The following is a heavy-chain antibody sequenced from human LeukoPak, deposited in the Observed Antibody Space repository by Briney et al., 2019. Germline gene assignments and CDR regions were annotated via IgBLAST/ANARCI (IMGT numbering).Heavy chain of an antibody. CDR3: ARVPGYSSGWADY. J-gene: IGHJ4*02. D-gene: IGHD6-19*01. CDR1: GFTFTNAW. V-gene: IGHV3-15*01. CDR2: IRRKSDGGTT. Sequence: GGSLRLSCAASGFTFTNAWMSWVRQAPGKGLEWVGRIRRKSDGGTTDYAAPAKGRFTISRDDSKTTVYLQMNSLKTEDTAVYYCARVPGYSSGWADYWGQGTLVTVSS.